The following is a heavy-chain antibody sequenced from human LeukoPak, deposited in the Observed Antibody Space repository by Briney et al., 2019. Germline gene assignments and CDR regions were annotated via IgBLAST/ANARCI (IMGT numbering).Heavy chain of an antibody. CDR1: GFTFSSYA. CDR3: ANPFSTPRSNYYIDV. J-gene: IGHJ6*03. Sequence: GGSLRLSCAASGFTFSSYAMSWVRQAPGKGLEWVSAISGSSGSTYYADSVKGRFTISRDNSKNTLYLQMNSLRAEDTAVYYCANPFSTPRSNYYIDVWGKGTTVTVSS. CDR2: ISGSSGST. V-gene: IGHV3-23*01. D-gene: IGHD2-2*01.